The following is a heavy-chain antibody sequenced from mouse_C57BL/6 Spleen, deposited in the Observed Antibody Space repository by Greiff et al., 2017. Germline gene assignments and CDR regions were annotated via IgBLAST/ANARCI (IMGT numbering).Heavy chain of an antibody. CDR1: GYTFTSYW. Sequence: VQLQQSGAELVQPGASVKMSCKASGYTFTSYWITWVKQRPGQGLEWIGDIYPGSGSTYYNEKFKSKATLTVDTSSSIAYMQLSSLTSEDSAVYNCASDYDVGYFDYWGKGTTLTVSS. CDR2: IYPGSGST. CDR3: ASDYDVGYFDY. J-gene: IGHJ2*01. V-gene: IGHV1-55*01. D-gene: IGHD2-4*01.